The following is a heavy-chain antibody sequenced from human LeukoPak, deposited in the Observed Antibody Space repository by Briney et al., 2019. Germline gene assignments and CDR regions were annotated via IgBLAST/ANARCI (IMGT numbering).Heavy chain of an antibody. V-gene: IGHV1-2*02. CDR2: TNPNNGDT. CDR3: ARGKRSGLLRYFDWLPEILDY. Sequence: ASVKVSCKASGYTFTGYYIHWVRQAPGQGLEWMGWTNPNNGDTTYAQKFQGRVTMTRDTSVSTAYMELRRLRSDDTAVYYCARGKRSGLLRYFDWLPEILDYWGQGTLVSVSS. J-gene: IGHJ4*02. D-gene: IGHD3-9*01. CDR1: GYTFTGYY.